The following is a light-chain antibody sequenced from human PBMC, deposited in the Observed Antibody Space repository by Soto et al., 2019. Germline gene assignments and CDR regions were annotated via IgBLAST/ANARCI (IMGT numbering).Light chain of an antibody. CDR1: QGISNT. CDR2: DAS. J-gene: IGKJ4*01. Sequence: AIQLTQSLSSLSASVGDRVTITCRASQGISNTLAWYQQKPGRPPTLLISDASSLENGVPSRFSGSGSGTDFTLTISSLQPEDFATYYCQQFTNFPLTFGGGTKVEI. V-gene: IGKV1D-13*01. CDR3: QQFTNFPLT.